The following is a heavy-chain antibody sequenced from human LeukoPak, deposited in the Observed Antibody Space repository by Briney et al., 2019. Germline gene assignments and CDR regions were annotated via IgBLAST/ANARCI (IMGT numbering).Heavy chain of an antibody. D-gene: IGHD6-13*01. Sequence: PGGSLRLSCAASGFTFSSYGMHWVRQAPGKGLEWVAVISYDGSNKYYADSVKGRFTISRDNSKNTLYLQMNSLRAEDTAVYYCAKDLKKGAAGYYFDYWGQGTLVTVSS. J-gene: IGHJ4*02. CDR3: AKDLKKGAAGYYFDY. CDR1: GFTFSSYG. V-gene: IGHV3-30*18. CDR2: ISYDGSNK.